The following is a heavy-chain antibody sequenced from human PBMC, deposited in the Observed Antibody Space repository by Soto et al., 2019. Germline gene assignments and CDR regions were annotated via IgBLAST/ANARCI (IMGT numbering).Heavy chain of an antibody. CDR1: GFTFSSYA. CDR2: ISGSGGST. D-gene: IGHD6-6*01. J-gene: IGHJ6*02. Sequence: PGGSLRLSCAASGFTFSSYAMSWVRQAPGKGLEWVSAISGSGGSTYYADSVKGRFTISRDNSKNTLYLQMNSLRAEDTAVYYCAKYIAARRYYYYYGMDVWGQGTTVTVSS. V-gene: IGHV3-23*01. CDR3: AKYIAARRYYYYYGMDV.